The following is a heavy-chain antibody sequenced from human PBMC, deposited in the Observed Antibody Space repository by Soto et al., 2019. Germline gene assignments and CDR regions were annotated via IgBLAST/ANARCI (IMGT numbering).Heavy chain of an antibody. D-gene: IGHD4-17*01. CDR1: GGSISSSSYY. Sequence: QLQLQESGPGLVKPSETLSLTCTVSGGSISSSSYYWGWIRQPPGKGLEWIGSIYYSGSTYYNPSPKSRVTISVDTSNNQFSLQLSSVTAADTAVYYCARSMTTVVTLDYWGQGTLVTVSS. V-gene: IGHV4-39*01. CDR2: IYYSGST. J-gene: IGHJ4*02. CDR3: ARSMTTVVTLDY.